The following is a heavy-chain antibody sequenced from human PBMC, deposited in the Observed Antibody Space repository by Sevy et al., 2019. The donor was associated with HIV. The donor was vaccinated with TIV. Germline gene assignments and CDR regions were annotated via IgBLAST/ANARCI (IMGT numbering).Heavy chain of an antibody. Sequence: ASVKVSCKASGYTFTSYGISWVRQAPGQGLEWMGWISAYNGNTNYAQKLQGRVTMTTDTSTSTAYMELRSLRSDDTAMYYCARDVYYYDSSGYYSFDYWGQGTLVTVSS. J-gene: IGHJ4*02. CDR2: ISAYNGNT. CDR3: ARDVYYYDSSGYYSFDY. V-gene: IGHV1-18*04. D-gene: IGHD3-22*01. CDR1: GYTFTSYG.